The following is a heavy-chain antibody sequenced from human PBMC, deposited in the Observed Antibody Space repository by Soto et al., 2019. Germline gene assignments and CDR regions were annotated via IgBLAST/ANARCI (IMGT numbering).Heavy chain of an antibody. CDR2: ISHTGTT. V-gene: IGHV4-4*02. CDR1: GGSIRDNW. D-gene: IGHD6-19*01. CDR3: ARHIAVPRTRGFDF. Sequence: QVQLQESGPGLVKPSGTLSLTGAVSGGSIRDNWWSWVHQPPGKGLEWIGAISHTGTTHYNPSLWSRVTISIDKSKYQFSLNLSSVTAAATAVYYCARHIAVPRTRGFDFWGQGTLVTVFS. J-gene: IGHJ4*02.